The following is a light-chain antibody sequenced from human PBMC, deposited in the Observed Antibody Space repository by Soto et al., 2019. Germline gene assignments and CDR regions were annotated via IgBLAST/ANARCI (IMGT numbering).Light chain of an antibody. J-gene: IGKJ1*01. CDR1: QSVSSSS. V-gene: IGKV3-20*01. Sequence: EIVLTQSPGTLSLSPGERATLSCRASQSVSSSSLAWYQQKPGQAPRLLIYGASSRATGIPDRFSGSGSGTDFTLTITGLVPADFAVYYCQHYGGSLWTFGQGTKVEIK. CDR3: QHYGGSLWT. CDR2: GAS.